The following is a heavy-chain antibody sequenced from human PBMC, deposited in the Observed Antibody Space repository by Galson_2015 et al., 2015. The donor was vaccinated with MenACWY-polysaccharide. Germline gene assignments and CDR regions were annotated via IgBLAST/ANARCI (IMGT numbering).Heavy chain of an antibody. CDR2: MSPTSGNT. V-gene: IGHV1-8*01. Sequence: SVKVSCKASGYTFTSNAINWVRQALGRGLEWMGWMSPTSGNTGSAQKFQGRVTMTWSTSISTAYMELSSLRSEDTATYHCARGGRGAWYEGDYWGQGTLVTVSS. CDR3: ARGGRGAWYEGDY. J-gene: IGHJ4*02. D-gene: IGHD6-19*01. CDR1: GYTFTSNA.